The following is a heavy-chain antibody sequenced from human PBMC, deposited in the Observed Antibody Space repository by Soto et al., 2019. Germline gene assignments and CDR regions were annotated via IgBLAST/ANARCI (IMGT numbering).Heavy chain of an antibody. CDR1: GFTFSSYA. CDR2: ISSNGDNT. V-gene: IGHV3-64D*06. CDR3: GRIAVAGCLDY. Sequence: GGSLRLSCSASGFTFSSYAMHWVRQAPGKGLEYVSGISSNGDNTYHADSVEGRFAISRDNSKNTLYLQMSSLRAEDTAVYYCGRIAVAGCLDYWGQGTPVTVSS. D-gene: IGHD6-19*01. J-gene: IGHJ4*02.